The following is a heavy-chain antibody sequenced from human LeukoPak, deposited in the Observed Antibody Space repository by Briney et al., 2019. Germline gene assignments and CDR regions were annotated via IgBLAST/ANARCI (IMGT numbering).Heavy chain of an antibody. CDR3: ASYALAAFDI. D-gene: IGHD2-2*01. CDR1: GFTFSSYS. J-gene: IGHJ3*02. Sequence: PGGSLRLSCAASGFTFSSYSMNWVRQAPGKGLEWVSSISSSSSYIYYADSVKGRFTISRDNANNSLYLQMNSLRAEDTAVYYCASYALAAFDIWGQGTMVTVSS. V-gene: IGHV3-21*01. CDR2: ISSSSSYI.